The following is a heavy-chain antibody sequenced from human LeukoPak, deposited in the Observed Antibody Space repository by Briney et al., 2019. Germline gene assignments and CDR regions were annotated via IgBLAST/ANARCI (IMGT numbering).Heavy chain of an antibody. Sequence: PSEALSVTCDLYVGSFRGYYWSCVPHPPGKGVGWIGEINRSGSAKYNPPLKSRVHISLDTSKNQFSLQLNSVTPEDTAVYYCTRESAATDNFSFDLWGRGTLVTVSS. CDR1: VGSFRGYY. CDR3: TRESAATDNFSFDL. CDR2: INRSGSA. V-gene: IGHV4-34*01. D-gene: IGHD6-13*01. J-gene: IGHJ2*01.